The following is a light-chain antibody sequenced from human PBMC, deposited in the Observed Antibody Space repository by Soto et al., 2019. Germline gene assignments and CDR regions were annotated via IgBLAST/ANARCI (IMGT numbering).Light chain of an antibody. CDR2: DVS. CDR1: SSDVNGYNY. V-gene: IGLV2-11*01. Sequence: QSALTQPRSVSGSPGQSVTISCTGTSSDVNGYNYVSWYQQHPGKAPKLMIYDVSKRPSGVPDRFSGSKSGNTASLTISGLQADDEADYYCCSYAGSYTLGVFGGGTKLTVL. J-gene: IGLJ2*01. CDR3: CSYAGSYTLGV.